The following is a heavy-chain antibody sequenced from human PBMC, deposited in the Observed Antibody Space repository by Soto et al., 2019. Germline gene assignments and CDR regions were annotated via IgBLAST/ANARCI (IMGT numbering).Heavy chain of an antibody. Sequence: KTSETLSLTCAVYGGSFSGYYWNWVRQPPGKGLEWIGKVKHSGGTHSNPSLKFRVSISVDTSKNQVSLRLTSVTAADTAVYYCARAYDYRDPRDALDTWGPGTMVTVSS. V-gene: IGHV4-34*01. D-gene: IGHD4-17*01. CDR2: VKHSGGT. J-gene: IGHJ3*02. CDR3: ARAYDYRDPRDALDT. CDR1: GGSFSGYY.